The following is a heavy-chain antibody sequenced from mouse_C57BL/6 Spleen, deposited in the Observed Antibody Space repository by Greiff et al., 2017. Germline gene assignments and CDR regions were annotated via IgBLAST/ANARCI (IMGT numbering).Heavy chain of an antibody. Sequence: QVQLKESGAELVKPGASVKLSCKASGYTFTEYTIHWVKQRSGQGLEWIGWFYPGSGSITYNEKFKDKATLTADKSSSTVYMELSRLTSEDSAVYFCAREDYGSNPWGFDYWGQGTTLTVSS. D-gene: IGHD1-1*01. V-gene: IGHV1-62-2*01. CDR3: AREDYGSNPWGFDY. CDR1: GYTFTEYT. CDR2: FYPGSGSI. J-gene: IGHJ2*01.